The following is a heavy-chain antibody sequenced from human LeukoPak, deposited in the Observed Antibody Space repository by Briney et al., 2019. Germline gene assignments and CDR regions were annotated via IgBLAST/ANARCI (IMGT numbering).Heavy chain of an antibody. J-gene: IGHJ4*02. CDR3: AKHSGSYLYYFDY. CDR2: ISGSGGST. CDR1: GFTFSSYA. Sequence: GASLRLSRAASGFTFSSYAMSWVRQAPGKGLEWVSAISGSGGSTYYADSVKGRFTISRDNSKNTLYLQRNSLTAEDTAVYYCAKHSGSYLYYFDYWGQGTLVTVSS. D-gene: IGHD1-26*01. V-gene: IGHV3-23*01.